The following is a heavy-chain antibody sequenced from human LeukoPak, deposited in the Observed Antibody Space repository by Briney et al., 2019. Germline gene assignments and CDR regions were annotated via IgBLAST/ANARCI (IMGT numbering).Heavy chain of an antibody. V-gene: IGHV1-69*04. J-gene: IGHJ6*02. D-gene: IGHD2-2*01. CDR3: ATHRGGFRSTTPDGMDV. CDR2: IIPILGIA. CDR1: GGTFSSYA. Sequence: RASVKVSCKASGGTFSSYAISWVRQAPGQGLEWMGRIIPILGIANYAQKFQGRVTITADKSTSTAYMELSSLRSEDTAVYYCATHRGGFRSTTPDGMDVWGQGTTVTVSS.